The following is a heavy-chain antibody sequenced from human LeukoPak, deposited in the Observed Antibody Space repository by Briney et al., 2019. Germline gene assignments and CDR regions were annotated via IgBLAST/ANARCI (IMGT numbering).Heavy chain of an antibody. Sequence: PSETLSLTCTVSGGSISSSSYYWGWIRQPPGKGLEWIGSIYYSGSTYYNPSLKSRVTISVDTSKNQFSLKLSSVTAADTAVYYCARSRRPQHNWFDPWGQGTLVTVSS. CDR2: IYYSGST. CDR1: GGSISSSSYY. J-gene: IGHJ5*02. CDR3: ARSRRPQHNWFDP. V-gene: IGHV4-39*07. D-gene: IGHD1-1*01.